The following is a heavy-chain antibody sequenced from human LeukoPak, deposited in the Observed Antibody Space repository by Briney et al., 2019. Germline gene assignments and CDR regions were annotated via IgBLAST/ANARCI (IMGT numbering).Heavy chain of an antibody. CDR1: GGSISSYY. V-gene: IGHV4-4*07. Sequence: SETLSLTCTVSGGSISSYYWSWIRQPAGKGLEWIGRIYTSGSTNYNPSLKSRVTMSVDTSKNQFSLKLSSVTAADTAVYYCARVGGCSSTSCYAFIWFDPWGQGTLATVSS. CDR2: IYTSGST. D-gene: IGHD2-2*01. CDR3: ARVGGCSSTSCYAFIWFDP. J-gene: IGHJ5*02.